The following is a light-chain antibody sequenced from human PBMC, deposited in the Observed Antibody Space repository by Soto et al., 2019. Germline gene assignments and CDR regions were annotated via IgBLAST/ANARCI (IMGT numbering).Light chain of an antibody. CDR3: QQYSSYPIT. CDR2: AAS. CDR1: QDIGNH. V-gene: IGKV1-16*02. J-gene: IGKJ5*01. Sequence: IHMTQSPSSLSASVGDRVTITCRASQDIGNHLAWFQQRPGQAPKSLIYAASSLQSGVPSKFSGSGSGTDFTLTVSSLQPEDFATYYCQQYSSYPITFGQGTRLEIK.